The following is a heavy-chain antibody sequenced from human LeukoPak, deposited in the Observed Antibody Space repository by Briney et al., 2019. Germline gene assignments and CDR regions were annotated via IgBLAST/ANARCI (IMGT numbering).Heavy chain of an antibody. Sequence: AGGSLRLSCAASGFTFSSYSMNWVRQAPGKGLEWVSSTSSSSSYIYYADSVKGRFTISRDNAKNSLYLQMNSLRAEDTAVYYCARGDYYDSSGYFDYWGQGTLVTVSS. CDR1: GFTFSSYS. D-gene: IGHD3-22*01. J-gene: IGHJ4*02. CDR3: ARGDYYDSSGYFDY. CDR2: TSSSSSYI. V-gene: IGHV3-21*01.